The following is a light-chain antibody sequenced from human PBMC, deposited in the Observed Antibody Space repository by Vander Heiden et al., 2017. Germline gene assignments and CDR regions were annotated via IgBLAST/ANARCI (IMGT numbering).Light chain of an antibody. CDR2: WAS. CDR1: RSILYNSNNKNY. Sequence: DIVRAQSPDSLAVSLGERATIDCKSSRSILYNSNNKNYLAWYQQKPGQPPKLLIYWASTRESGVPDRFSGSGSGTDFTLTISSLQAEDVAVYYCQQYYSSPQTFGQGTKLEIK. J-gene: IGKJ2*01. CDR3: QQYYSSPQT. V-gene: IGKV4-1*01.